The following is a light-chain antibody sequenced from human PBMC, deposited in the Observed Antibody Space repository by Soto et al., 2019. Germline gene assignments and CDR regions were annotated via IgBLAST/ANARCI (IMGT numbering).Light chain of an antibody. CDR3: TSYAGSDNVI. CDR2: EVT. V-gene: IGLV2-8*01. J-gene: IGLJ2*01. CDR1: SSDVGRHNL. Sequence: QSVLTQPPSASGSPGQSVTISCTGTSSDVGRHNLVSWYQQHPGKAPKLLIYEVTRRPSGVPDRFSGSKSGNTASLTVSGLQADDEADYYCTSYAGSDNVIFGGGTKLTVL.